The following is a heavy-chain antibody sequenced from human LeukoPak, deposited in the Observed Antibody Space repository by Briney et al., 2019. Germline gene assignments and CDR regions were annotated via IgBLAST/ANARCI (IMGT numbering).Heavy chain of an antibody. V-gene: IGHV3-21*01. CDR1: GFTFSSYS. CDR3: AKQYGYGDKRGSFDP. Sequence: GGSLRLSCAASGFTFSSYSMNWVRQAPGKGLEWVSSISSSSSYIYYADSVKGRFTISRDNAKNSLYLQMNSLRAEDTAVYYCAKQYGYGDKRGSFDPWGQGTLVTVSS. CDR2: ISSSSSYI. D-gene: IGHD4-17*01. J-gene: IGHJ5*02.